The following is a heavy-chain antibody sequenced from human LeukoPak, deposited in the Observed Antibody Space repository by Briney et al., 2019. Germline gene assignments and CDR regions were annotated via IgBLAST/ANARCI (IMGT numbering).Heavy chain of an antibody. J-gene: IGHJ4*02. Sequence: GGSLRLSCAASGFTFSNYAMSWVRQAPGKGLEWVSGIGGVAGSAYYADSVKGRFTISRDNSNNTLYLQMNSLRVEDTSAYYCAKDRGDGSNRDGFFDYWGQGTLVTVSS. D-gene: IGHD5-24*01. CDR1: GFTFSNYA. V-gene: IGHV3-23*01. CDR2: IGGVAGSA. CDR3: AKDRGDGSNRDGFFDY.